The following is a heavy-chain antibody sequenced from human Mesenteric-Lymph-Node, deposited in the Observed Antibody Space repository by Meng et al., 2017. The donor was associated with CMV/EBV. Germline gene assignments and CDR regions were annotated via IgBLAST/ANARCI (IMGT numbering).Heavy chain of an antibody. J-gene: IGHJ5*02. D-gene: IGHD6-13*01. CDR1: GYSISSGYY. Sequence: SETLSLTCTVSGYSISSGYYWGWIRQPPGKGLEWIGNIYHSGNTYYNPSLKNRVTISADTSRNQFSLKLSSVTAADTAVYFCARNGDSSSYNWFDPWGQGTMVTVSS. V-gene: IGHV4-38-2*02. CDR3: ARNGDSSSYNWFDP. CDR2: IYHSGNT.